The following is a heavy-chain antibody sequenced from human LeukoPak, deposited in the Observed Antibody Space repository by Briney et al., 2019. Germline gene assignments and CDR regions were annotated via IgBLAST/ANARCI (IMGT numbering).Heavy chain of an antibody. CDR3: ASRYCSGSSCSYIPYFDY. V-gene: IGHV3-7*01. Sequence: PGGSLRLSCAASGFTFSSYWMSWVRQAPGKGLEWVAYIKQDGSKKYYVDSVKGRFTISRDNAKNSVYLQMNSLIPEDRALYYCASRYCSGSSCSYIPYFDYWGQGTLVTVSS. CDR1: GFTFSSYW. CDR2: IKQDGSKK. J-gene: IGHJ4*02. D-gene: IGHD2-15*01.